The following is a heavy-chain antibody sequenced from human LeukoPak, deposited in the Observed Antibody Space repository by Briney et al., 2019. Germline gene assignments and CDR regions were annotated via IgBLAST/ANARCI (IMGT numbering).Heavy chain of an antibody. D-gene: IGHD2-15*01. CDR2: ISGSGGST. V-gene: IGHV3-23*01. CDR3: ARWARYCSSGSCYSWFDP. J-gene: IGHJ5*02. CDR1: GFTFSSYA. Sequence: GGSLRLSCAASGFTFSSYAMSWVRQAPGKGLEWVSAISGSGGSTYYADSVKGRFTISRDNSKNTLYLQMNSLRAEDTAVYYCARWARYCSSGSCYSWFDPWGQGTLVTVSS.